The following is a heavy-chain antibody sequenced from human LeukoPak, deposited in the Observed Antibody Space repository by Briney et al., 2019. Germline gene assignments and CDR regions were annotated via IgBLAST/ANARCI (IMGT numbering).Heavy chain of an antibody. J-gene: IGHJ4*02. Sequence: ASVKVSCKASGYTFTSYGISWVRQAPGQALEWMGWISAYNGNTNYAQKLQGRVTMTTDTSTSTAYMELRSLRSDDTAVYYCAREGAGPYSSSWYDYWGQGTLVTVSS. CDR1: GYTFTSYG. CDR2: ISAYNGNT. CDR3: AREGAGPYSSSWYDY. V-gene: IGHV1-18*01. D-gene: IGHD6-13*01.